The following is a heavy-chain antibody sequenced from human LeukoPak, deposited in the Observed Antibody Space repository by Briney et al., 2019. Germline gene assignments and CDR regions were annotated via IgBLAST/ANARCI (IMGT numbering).Heavy chain of an antibody. CDR3: ARLRITIFGVIYYYYYMDV. CDR2: INHSGST. Sequence: SETLSLTCAVYGGSFSGYYWSWIRQPPGKGLEWIGEINHSGSTNYNPSPKSRVTISVDTSKNQFSLKLSSVTAADTAVYYCARLRITIFGVIYYYYYMDVWGKGTTVTVSS. V-gene: IGHV4-34*01. J-gene: IGHJ6*03. CDR1: GGSFSGYY. D-gene: IGHD3-3*01.